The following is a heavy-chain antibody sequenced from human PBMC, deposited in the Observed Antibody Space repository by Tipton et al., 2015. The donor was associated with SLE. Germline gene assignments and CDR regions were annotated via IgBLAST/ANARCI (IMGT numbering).Heavy chain of an antibody. CDR1: GGSISSSNW. CDR2: IYYSGST. CDR3: ARGGGAAYVPLDY. D-gene: IGHD3-10*02. Sequence: TLSLTCAVSGGSISSSNWWSWVRQPPGKGLEWIGYIYYSGSTYYNPSLKSRVTISVDTSKNQFSLKLSSVTAADTAVYYCARGGGAAYVPLDYWGQGTLVTVSS. J-gene: IGHJ4*02. V-gene: IGHV4-4*02.